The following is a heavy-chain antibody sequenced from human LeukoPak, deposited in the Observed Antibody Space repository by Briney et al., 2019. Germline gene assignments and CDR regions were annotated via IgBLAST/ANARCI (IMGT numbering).Heavy chain of an antibody. Sequence: PGGSLRLSCAASGFIFSTSSMSWVRQAPGKGLEWVSAISGSGGSTYYADSVKGRFTISRDNSKNTLYLQMNSLRAEDTAVYYCAKGQLPLRFLEWSLDYWGQGTLVTVSS. D-gene: IGHD3-3*01. J-gene: IGHJ4*02. CDR2: ISGSGGST. CDR3: AKGQLPLRFLEWSLDY. V-gene: IGHV3-23*01. CDR1: GFIFSTSS.